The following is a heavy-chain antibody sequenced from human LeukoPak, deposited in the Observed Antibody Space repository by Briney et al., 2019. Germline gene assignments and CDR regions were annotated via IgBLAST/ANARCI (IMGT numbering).Heavy chain of an antibody. J-gene: IGHJ4*02. CDR2: ISGSGGST. V-gene: IGHV3-23*01. D-gene: IGHD3-22*01. CDR1: GFTFSSYA. Sequence: GGSLRLPCAASGFTFSSYAMSWVRQAPGKGLEWVSAISGSGGSTYYADSVKGRFTISRDNSKNTLYLQMNSLRAEDTAVYYCARHYYYDSSGYKFYFDYWGQGTLVTVSS. CDR3: ARHYYYDSSGYKFYFDY.